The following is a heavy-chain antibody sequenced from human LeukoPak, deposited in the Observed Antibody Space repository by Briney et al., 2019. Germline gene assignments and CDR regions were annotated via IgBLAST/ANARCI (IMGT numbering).Heavy chain of an antibody. CDR3: ARRYSSSSLWAY. CDR2: INHSGST. CDR1: GGSFSGYY. Sequence: SETLSLTCAVYGGSFSGYYWSWIRQPSGKGLEWIGEINHSGSTNYNPSLKSRVTISVDTSKNQFSLKLSSVTAADTAVYYCARRYSSSSLWAYWGQGTLVTVSS. J-gene: IGHJ4*02. V-gene: IGHV4-34*01. D-gene: IGHD6-6*01.